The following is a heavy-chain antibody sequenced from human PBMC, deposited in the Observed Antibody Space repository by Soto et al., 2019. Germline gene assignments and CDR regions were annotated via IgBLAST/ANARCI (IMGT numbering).Heavy chain of an antibody. CDR1: GGSISSGDYY. CDR2: IYYSGST. Sequence: QVQLQESGPGLVKPSQTLSLTCTVSGGSISSGDYYWSWIRQPPGKGLEWIGYIYYSGSTYYNPSLKRRVTISVDTPNTQFSLRLSSVTAADTAVYYCASRGTTTYCSGGNCYARGFDYWGQGTLVTVSS. V-gene: IGHV4-30-4*01. CDR3: ASRGTTTYCSGGNCYARGFDY. J-gene: IGHJ4*02. D-gene: IGHD2-15*01.